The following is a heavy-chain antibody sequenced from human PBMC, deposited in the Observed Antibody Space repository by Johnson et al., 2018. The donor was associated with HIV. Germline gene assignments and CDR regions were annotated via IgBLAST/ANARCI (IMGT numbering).Heavy chain of an antibody. CDR3: ASFAAAGDAFDI. V-gene: IGHV3-30*04. CDR1: GFTFSSYA. D-gene: IGHD6-13*01. Sequence: QVQLVESGGGVVQPGRSLRLSCAASGFTFSSYAMHWVRQAPGKGLEWVAVISYAGSKKYYADSVKGRFTISRDNSKNTLYLQMNRLRAEDTAVYYCASFAAAGDAFDIWGQGTMVTVSS. J-gene: IGHJ3*02. CDR2: ISYAGSKK.